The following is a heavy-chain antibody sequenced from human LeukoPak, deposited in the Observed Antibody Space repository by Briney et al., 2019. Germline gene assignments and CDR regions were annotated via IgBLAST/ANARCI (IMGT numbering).Heavy chain of an antibody. Sequence: GGSLRLSCAASGFTFSSYSMNWVHQAPGKGLEWVSVITGSGGNTYYADPVKGRFTISKDNSKNTVYLQMSSLRVDDTAVYYCAKAASSSWPSYYYGMDVWGQGTTVTVSS. D-gene: IGHD6-13*01. V-gene: IGHV3-23*01. J-gene: IGHJ6*02. CDR3: AKAASSSWPSYYYGMDV. CDR1: GFTFSSYS. CDR2: ITGSGGNT.